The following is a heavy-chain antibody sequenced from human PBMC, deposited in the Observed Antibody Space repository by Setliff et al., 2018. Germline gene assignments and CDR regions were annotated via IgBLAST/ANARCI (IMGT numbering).Heavy chain of an antibody. CDR1: GITFKNAW. CDR3: TTGPRDSRDYMNWLDP. Sequence: GGSLRLSCRASGITFKNAWMTWVRQAPGKGLEWVGRIKSKGEAETANYGVPVKGRFTISRDDSANTIYLQMNRLKIEDTGFYYCTTGPRDSRDYMNWLDPWGPGTLVTVSS. D-gene: IGHD4-17*01. V-gene: IGHV3-15*01. CDR2: IKSKGEAETA. J-gene: IGHJ5*02.